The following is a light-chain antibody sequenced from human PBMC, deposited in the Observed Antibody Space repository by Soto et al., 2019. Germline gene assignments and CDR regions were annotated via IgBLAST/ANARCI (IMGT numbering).Light chain of an antibody. V-gene: IGLV1-40*01. CDR2: GNG. Sequence: QSVLTQPPSVSGAPGQRVTISCTGSSSNIGAGHDVHWYQQLPGTAPKLLIYGNGNRPSGVPDRFSGSKSGTSASLAITGLQADDEADYYCQSYDSSLSGLEVFGTGTKVTVL. J-gene: IGLJ1*01. CDR3: QSYDSSLSGLEV. CDR1: SSNIGAGHD.